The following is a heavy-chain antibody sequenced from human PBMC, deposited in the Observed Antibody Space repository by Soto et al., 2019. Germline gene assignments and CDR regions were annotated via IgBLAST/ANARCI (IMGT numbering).Heavy chain of an antibody. Sequence: PGGSLRLSCAASGFTFSSYAMSWVRQAPGKGLEWVSAISGSGGSTYYADSVKGRFTISADTSKNQFSLNLSSVTAADTAVYYCATGGLFSSWGQGTLVTVSS. D-gene: IGHD3-3*01. V-gene: IGHV3-23*01. CDR3: ATGGLFSS. CDR2: ISGSGGST. J-gene: IGHJ5*02. CDR1: GFTFSSYA.